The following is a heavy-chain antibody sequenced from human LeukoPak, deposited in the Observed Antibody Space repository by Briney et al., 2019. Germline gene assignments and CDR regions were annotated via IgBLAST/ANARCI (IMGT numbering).Heavy chain of an antibody. J-gene: IGHJ4*02. V-gene: IGHV3-48*01. CDR2: ISSSSSTI. CDR1: GFTFSSYS. Sequence: QPGGSLRLSCAASGFTFSSYSMNWVRQAPGKWLEWVSYISSSSSTIYYADSVKGRFTISRDNAKNSLYLQMNSLRVEDTAVYYCASKDDYSGSGSSFDYWGPGTLVTVSS. D-gene: IGHD3-10*01. CDR3: ASKDDYSGSGSSFDY.